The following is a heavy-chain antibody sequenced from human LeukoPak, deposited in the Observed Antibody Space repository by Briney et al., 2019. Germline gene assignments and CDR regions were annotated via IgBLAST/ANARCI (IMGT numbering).Heavy chain of an antibody. D-gene: IGHD6-13*01. CDR3: ARHPVAETLSQDLAAAGTVWFDP. Sequence: KPSETLSLTCAVYGGSFSGYYWSWIRQPPGKGLEWIGEINHSGSTNYNPSLKSRVTISVDTSKNQFSLKLSSVTAADTAVYYCARHPVAETLSQDLAAAGTVWFDPWGQGTLVTVSS. J-gene: IGHJ5*02. V-gene: IGHV4-34*01. CDR1: GGSFSGYY. CDR2: INHSGST.